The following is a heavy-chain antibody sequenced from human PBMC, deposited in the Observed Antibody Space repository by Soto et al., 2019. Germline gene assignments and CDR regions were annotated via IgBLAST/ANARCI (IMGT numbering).Heavy chain of an antibody. D-gene: IGHD3-22*01. Sequence: PSETLSLTCTVSGGSISSSSYYWGWIRQPPGKGLEWIGSIYYSGSTYYNPSLKSRVTISVDTSKNQFSLKLSSVTAADTAVYYCASLSHYYDGSDNNYYYYGMDVWGQGTTVTVSS. CDR3: ASLSHYYDGSDNNYYYYGMDV. CDR2: IYYSGST. CDR1: GGSISSSSYY. J-gene: IGHJ6*02. V-gene: IGHV4-39*01.